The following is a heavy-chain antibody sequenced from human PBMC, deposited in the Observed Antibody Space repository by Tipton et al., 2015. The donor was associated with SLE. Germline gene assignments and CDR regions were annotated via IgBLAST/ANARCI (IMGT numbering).Heavy chain of an antibody. D-gene: IGHD3-9*01. CDR1: GGSISNYY. Sequence: TLSLTCTVSGGSISNYYWTWMRQPPGKGLEWIGSIYYSGSTYYNPSLKSRVTISVDTSKNQFSLKLSSVTAADTAVYYCARRLNSPPPVLIDAFDIWGQGTMVTVS. V-gene: IGHV4-39*01. CDR3: ARRLNSPPPVLIDAFDI. J-gene: IGHJ3*02. CDR2: IYYSGST.